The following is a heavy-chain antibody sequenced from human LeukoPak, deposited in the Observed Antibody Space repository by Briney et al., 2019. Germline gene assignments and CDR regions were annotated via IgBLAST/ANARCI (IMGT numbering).Heavy chain of an antibody. Sequence: PRASVKVSCKASGYTFATYYIHWVRQAPGQGLEWMGIINPKTGITNYAQKFQGRVTITRDTSASTVYMDLGSLKSEDTAVYYCARGEDIVVVAAATIEYWGQGALVTVSS. CDR2: INPKTGIT. J-gene: IGHJ4*02. V-gene: IGHV1-46*01. D-gene: IGHD2-15*01. CDR3: ARGEDIVVVAAATIEY. CDR1: GYTFATYY.